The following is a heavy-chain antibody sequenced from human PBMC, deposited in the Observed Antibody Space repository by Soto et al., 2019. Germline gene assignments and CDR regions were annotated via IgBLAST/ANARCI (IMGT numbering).Heavy chain of an antibody. CDR2: IYYSGST. J-gene: IGHJ4*02. CDR1: GGSISSSSYY. Sequence: SETLSLTCTVSGGSISSSSYYWGWIRQPPGKGLEWIGSIYYSGSTYYNPSLKSRVTISVDTSKNQFSLKLSSVTAADTAVYYCARYYSSYFDYWGQGTLITVSS. D-gene: IGHD1-26*01. CDR3: ARYYSSYFDY. V-gene: IGHV4-39*01.